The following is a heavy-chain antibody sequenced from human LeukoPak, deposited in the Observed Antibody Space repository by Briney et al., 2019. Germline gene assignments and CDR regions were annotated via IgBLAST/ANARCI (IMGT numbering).Heavy chain of an antibody. CDR2: ISYDGSNK. D-gene: IGHD3-10*01. CDR3: AKEDRLLWFGEASTFDY. CDR1: GFTFSSYG. Sequence: GRSLRLSCAASGFTFSSYGMHWVRQAPGKGLEWVAVISYDGSNKYYADSVKGRFTISRDNSKNTLYLQMNSLRAEDTAVYYCAKEDRLLWFGEASTFDYWGQGTLVTVSS. J-gene: IGHJ4*02. V-gene: IGHV3-30*18.